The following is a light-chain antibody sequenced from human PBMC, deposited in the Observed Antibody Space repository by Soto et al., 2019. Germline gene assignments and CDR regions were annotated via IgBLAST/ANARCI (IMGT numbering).Light chain of an antibody. V-gene: IGKV3-15*01. CDR1: QSVNSN. J-gene: IGKJ4*01. Sequence: EIVMTQSPATLSVSPGERATLSCRASQSVNSNLAWYRQKPGQAPRLLISDASTRATGVPARFSGSGSGTEFTLTISSLQSXDSXXXXXXXXXXXXPLTFGGGTKVEIK. CDR2: DAS. CDR3: XXXXXXXPLT.